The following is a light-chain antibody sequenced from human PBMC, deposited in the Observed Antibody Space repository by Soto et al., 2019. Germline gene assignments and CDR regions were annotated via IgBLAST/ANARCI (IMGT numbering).Light chain of an antibody. CDR3: QQYDNWPLP. J-gene: IGKJ4*01. CDR1: QSVDSNY. Sequence: GLTQSPGTLSLSPGEGATLSCRASQSVDSNYLAWYQQKPGQAPRLLIYDASNRATGIPARFSANGSGTDFTLTISSLQSEDFAVYYCQQYDNWPLPFGGGTKVAIK. V-gene: IGKV3-20*01. CDR2: DAS.